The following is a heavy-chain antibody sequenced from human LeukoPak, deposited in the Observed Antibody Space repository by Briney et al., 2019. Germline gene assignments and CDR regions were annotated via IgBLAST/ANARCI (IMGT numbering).Heavy chain of an antibody. D-gene: IGHD6-6*01. J-gene: IGHJ4*02. CDR1: GRSITSSTYY. CDR3: ARGLVY. V-gene: IGHV4-39*07. Sequence: PSETLSLTCTVSGRSITSSTYYWGWIRQPPGKGLEWIGSVHYSGSTYYNPSLKSRVAISVDTSKNQFSLKLSSVTAADTAVYYCARGLVYWGQGTLVTVSS. CDR2: VHYSGST.